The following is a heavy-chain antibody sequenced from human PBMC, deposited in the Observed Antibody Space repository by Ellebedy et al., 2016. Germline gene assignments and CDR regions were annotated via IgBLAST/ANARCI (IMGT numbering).Heavy chain of an antibody. CDR1: GGSISSYY. V-gene: IGHV4-4*07. CDR2: IYTSGST. Sequence: SETLSLXXTVSGGSISSYYWSWIRQPAGKGLEWIGRIYTSGSTNYNPSLKSRVTISVDTSKNQFSLKLSSVTAADTAVYYCARAMVRGVIISSPFGYWGQGTLVTVSS. CDR3: ARAMVRGVIISSPFGY. D-gene: IGHD3-10*01. J-gene: IGHJ4*02.